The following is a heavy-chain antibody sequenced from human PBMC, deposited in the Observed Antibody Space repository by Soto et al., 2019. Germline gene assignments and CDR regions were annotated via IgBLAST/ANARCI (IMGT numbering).Heavy chain of an antibody. CDR3: ARDRRNCSGGSCYGRSGYCYYYYYMDV. J-gene: IGHJ6*03. D-gene: IGHD2-15*01. V-gene: IGHV3-11*01. CDR1: GFTFSDYY. CDR2: ISSSGSTI. Sequence: GGSLRLSCAASGFTFSDYYMSWIRQAPGKGLEWVSYISSSGSTIYYADSVKGRFTISRDNAKNSLYLQMNSLRAEDTAVYYCARDRRNCSGGSCYGRSGYCYYYYYMDVWGKGTTVTVSS.